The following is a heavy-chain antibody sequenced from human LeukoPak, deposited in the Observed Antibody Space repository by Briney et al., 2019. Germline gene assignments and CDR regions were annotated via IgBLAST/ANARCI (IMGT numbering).Heavy chain of an antibody. CDR1: GFTFSSYG. CDR2: INWNGGST. CDR3: ARAQTYGDSRLLLDY. Sequence: GGSLRLSCAASGFTFSSYGMSWVRQAPGKGLEWVSGINWNGGSTGYADSVEGRFTISRDNAKNSQYLQMNSLRVEDTALYYCARAQTYGDSRLLLDYWGQGTLVTVSS. J-gene: IGHJ4*02. D-gene: IGHD2-21*02. V-gene: IGHV3-20*04.